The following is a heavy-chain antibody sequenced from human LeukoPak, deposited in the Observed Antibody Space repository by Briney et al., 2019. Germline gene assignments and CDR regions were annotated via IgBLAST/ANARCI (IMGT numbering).Heavy chain of an antibody. CDR1: GYTDSRNY. J-gene: IGHJ5*02. V-gene: IGHV3-66*01. D-gene: IGHD3-10*01. Sequence: GGSLTLSCGAYGYTDSRNYMIWVRQAPGKGLEWVTVMDSGGSTYYADSVKGRFTISRDNSKNTLYLQMNSLRAEDTAVYYCARDRGPNWFYPWGEGTPVTVSS. CDR3: ARDRGPNWFYP. CDR2: MDSGGST.